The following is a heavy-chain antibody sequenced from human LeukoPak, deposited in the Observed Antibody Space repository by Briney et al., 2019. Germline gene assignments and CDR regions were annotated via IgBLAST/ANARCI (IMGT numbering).Heavy chain of an antibody. Sequence: GGSLRLSCAAPGFTFSSYAMSWVRQAPGKGLEWVSAISGSGGSTYYADSVKGRFTISRDNSKNTLYLQMNSLRAEDTAVYYCARHLKDCGGDCYSGAFDIWGQGTMVTVSS. D-gene: IGHD2-21*02. J-gene: IGHJ3*02. CDR1: GFTFSSYA. CDR3: ARHLKDCGGDCYSGAFDI. V-gene: IGHV3-23*01. CDR2: ISGSGGST.